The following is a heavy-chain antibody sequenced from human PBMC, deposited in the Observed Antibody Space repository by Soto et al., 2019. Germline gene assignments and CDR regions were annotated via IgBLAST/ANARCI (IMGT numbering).Heavy chain of an antibody. CDR3: ARERYKGGYYYYMDV. CDR2: IYYSGST. D-gene: IGHD1-1*01. V-gene: IGHV4-59*01. J-gene: IGHJ6*03. CDR1: GGSISSYY. Sequence: ASETLSLTCTVSGGSISSYYWSWIRQPPGKGLEWIGYIYYSGSTNYNPSLKSRVTISVDTSKNQFSLKLSSVTAADTAVYYCARERYKGGYYYYMDVWGKGTTVTVS.